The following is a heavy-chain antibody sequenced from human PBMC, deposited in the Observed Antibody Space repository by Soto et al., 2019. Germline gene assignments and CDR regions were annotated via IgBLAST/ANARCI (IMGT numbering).Heavy chain of an antibody. CDR3: AKTRRPLVVPAAIDY. CDR1: GFTFSSYA. V-gene: IGHV3-23*01. CDR2: ISGSGGST. D-gene: IGHD2-2*01. Sequence: GGSLRLSCAASGFTFSSYAMSWVRQAPGKGLEWVSAISGSGGSTYYADSVKGRFTISRDNSKNTLYLQMNSLRAEDTAVYYCAKTRRPLVVPAAIDYWGQGTLVTVSS. J-gene: IGHJ4*02.